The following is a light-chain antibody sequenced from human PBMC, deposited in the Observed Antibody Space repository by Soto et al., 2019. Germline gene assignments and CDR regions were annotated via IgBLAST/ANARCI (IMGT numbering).Light chain of an antibody. J-gene: IGLJ2*01. CDR1: SSNIGNNN. Sequence: QAVVTQPPSVSAAPGQKVTISCSGSSSNIGNNNVFWNQQLPGTAPKLLIYDNNKRPSGIPDRFSGSKSGTSATLDITGLQTGDEADYYCGTWDSSLSVVVLGGGTKLTVL. CDR3: GTWDSSLSVVV. CDR2: DNN. V-gene: IGLV1-51*01.